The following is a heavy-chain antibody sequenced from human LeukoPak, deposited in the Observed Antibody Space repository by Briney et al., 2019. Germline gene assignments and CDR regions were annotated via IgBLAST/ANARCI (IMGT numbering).Heavy chain of an antibody. CDR3: AKATYSTSPGYYFDY. J-gene: IGHJ4*02. V-gene: IGHV3-9*01. CDR1: GFTFAAYA. D-gene: IGHD6-6*01. Sequence: GGSLRLSCAASGFTFAAYAMHWVRQGPGKGLDWISGISWNSAMIAYADSVKGRFTISRDNAKNSLYLQMNSLRAEDTAFYYCAKATYSTSPGYYFDYWGQGTLVTVSS. CDR2: ISWNSAMI.